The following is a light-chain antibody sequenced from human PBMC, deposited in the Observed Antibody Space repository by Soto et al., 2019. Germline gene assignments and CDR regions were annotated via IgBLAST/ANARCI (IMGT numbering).Light chain of an antibody. J-gene: IGKJ5*01. CDR3: QQRSNWPPIT. CDR1: QSVSSNY. CDR2: GAS. Sequence: IVLTQSPGTLSLSPGERATLSCRAGQSVSSNYLAWYQQKPGQAPRLLIYGASSRATGIPDKFSGSGSGTDFTLTIDGLEPEDFAVYYCQQRSNWPPITFGQGTRLEIK. V-gene: IGKV3D-20*02.